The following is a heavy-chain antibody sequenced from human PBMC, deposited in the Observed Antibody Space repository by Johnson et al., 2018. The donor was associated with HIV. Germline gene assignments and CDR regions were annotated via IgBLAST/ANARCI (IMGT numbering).Heavy chain of an antibody. CDR3: ARSSVRDDAIDI. CDR1: GFPFSDYY. D-gene: IGHD3-10*01. Sequence: QVQLVESGGGLVKPGRSLRLSCAASGFPFSDYYMSWIRQAPGKGLEWVSYISSSSSPIYYADSVKGRFTISRDNAKNSLYLQLNSLRAEDTSLYYCARSSVRDDAIDIWGQGTLVTVSS. J-gene: IGHJ3*02. V-gene: IGHV3-11*04. CDR2: ISSSSSPI.